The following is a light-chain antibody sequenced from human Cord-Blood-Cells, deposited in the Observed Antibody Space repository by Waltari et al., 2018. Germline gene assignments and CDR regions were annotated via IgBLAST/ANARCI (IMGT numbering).Light chain of an antibody. J-gene: IGLJ1*01. V-gene: IGLV2-14*01. CDR2: EVS. CDR1: RSDVGGYNY. CDR3: SSYTSRSTLV. Sequence: QAALTQPAFASGPPGHSITISRPGPRSDVGGYNYVSWYQQHPGKATKLMIYEVSNRHSGGSNRFSGSKVGNTASLTISGLQAEDEADYYFSSYTSRSTLVFGTGTKVTVL.